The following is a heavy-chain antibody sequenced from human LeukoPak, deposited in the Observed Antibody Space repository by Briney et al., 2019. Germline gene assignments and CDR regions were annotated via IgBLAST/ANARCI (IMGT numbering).Heavy chain of an antibody. CDR3: ARDTPLLWFGELHAFDI. D-gene: IGHD3-10*01. J-gene: IGHJ3*02. CDR2: ISGSGGST. V-gene: IGHV3-23*01. CDR1: GFTFSSYA. Sequence: PGGSLRLSCAASGFTFSSYAMSWVRQAPGKGLEWVSAISGSGGSTYYADSVKGRFTISRDNSKNTLYLQMNSLRAEDTAVYYCARDTPLLWFGELHAFDIWGQGTMVTVSS.